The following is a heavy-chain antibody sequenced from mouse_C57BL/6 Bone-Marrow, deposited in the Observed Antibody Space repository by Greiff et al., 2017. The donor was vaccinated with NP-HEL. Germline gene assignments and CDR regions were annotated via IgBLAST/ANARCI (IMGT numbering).Heavy chain of an antibody. V-gene: IGHV1-22*01. D-gene: IGHD4-1*01. Sequence: VQLKQSGPELVKPGASVKMSCKASGYTFTDYNMHWVKQSHGKSLEWIGYINPNNGGTSYNQKFKGKATLTVNKSSSTAYMELRSLTSEDSAVYYCARSGKLGRFDYWGQGTTLTVSS. J-gene: IGHJ2*01. CDR1: GYTFTDYN. CDR2: INPNNGGT. CDR3: ARSGKLGRFDY.